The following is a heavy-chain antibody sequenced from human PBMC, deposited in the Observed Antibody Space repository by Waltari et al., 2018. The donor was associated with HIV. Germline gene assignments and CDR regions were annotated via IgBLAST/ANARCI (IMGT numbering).Heavy chain of an antibody. V-gene: IGHV3-7*03. CDR1: GFTFSSYW. D-gene: IGHD3-3*01. CDR3: ARGETYYDFWSGYPPRYYYYGMDV. CDR2: IKQDGSEK. J-gene: IGHJ6*02. Sequence: EVQLVESGGGLVQPGGSLRLSCAASGFTFSSYWMRWVRQAPGKGLEWVANIKQDGSEKKDVDSVKGRFTISRDNTKNSLYLQMNSLRAEDTAVYYCARGETYYDFWSGYPPRYYYYGMDVWGQGTTVTVSS.